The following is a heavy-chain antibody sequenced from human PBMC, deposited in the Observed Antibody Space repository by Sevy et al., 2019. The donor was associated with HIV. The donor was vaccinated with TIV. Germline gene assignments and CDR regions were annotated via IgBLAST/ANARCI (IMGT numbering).Heavy chain of an antibody. CDR1: GFTFSSYW. J-gene: IGHJ6*02. V-gene: IGHV3-7*03. D-gene: IGHD3-10*01. Sequence: GGSLRLSCAASGFTFSSYWMSWVRQAPGKGLEWVANIKQDGSEKYYVDSVKGRFTISRDNAKNSLYLQMNSLRAEDTAVYYCARRAKVQGVDLYYYYYYGMDVWGQGTTVTVSS. CDR2: IKQDGSEK. CDR3: ARRAKVQGVDLYYYYYYGMDV.